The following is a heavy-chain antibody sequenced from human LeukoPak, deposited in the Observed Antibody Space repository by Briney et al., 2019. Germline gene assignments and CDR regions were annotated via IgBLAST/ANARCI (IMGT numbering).Heavy chain of an antibody. D-gene: IGHD6-13*01. V-gene: IGHV3-7*01. CDR2: IKQDGSEK. CDR3: ARDSVGGSSSWYIYYYYYMDV. J-gene: IGHJ6*03. Sequence: PGGSLRLSCAASEFTFSSYWMSWVRQAPGKGLEWVANIKQDGSEKYYVDSVKGRFTISRDNAKNSLYLQMNSLRAEDTAVYYCARDSVGGSSSWYIYYYYYMDVWGKGTTVTVSS. CDR1: EFTFSSYW.